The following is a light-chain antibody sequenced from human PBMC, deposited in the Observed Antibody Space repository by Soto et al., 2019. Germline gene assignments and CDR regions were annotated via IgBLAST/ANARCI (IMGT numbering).Light chain of an antibody. J-gene: IGKJ3*01. CDR1: QSIRND. V-gene: IGKV3-15*01. CDR2: DSS. CDR3: QQYGNAPFT. Sequence: EIVMTQSPATLSVSPGESATLSCRASQSIRNDLAWYQQKPGQAPRLLISDSSTRATTIPARFNGSGSGTEFSLAISNLQSEDFAVYYCQQYGNAPFTFGPGTKVDIK.